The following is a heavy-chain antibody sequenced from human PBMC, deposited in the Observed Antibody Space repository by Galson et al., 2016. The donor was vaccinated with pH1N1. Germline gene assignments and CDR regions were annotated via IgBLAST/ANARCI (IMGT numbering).Heavy chain of an antibody. CDR2: IYWDDDK. J-gene: IGHJ4*02. CDR1: GFSLSTSGVG. V-gene: IGHV2-5*05. CDR3: AHTGFGEFLGYFDY. D-gene: IGHD3-10*01. Sequence: PALVKPPQTLTLTCTFSGFSLSTSGVGVGWIRQPPGKALGWLALIYWDDDKRYGPSLKSRLTITKDTSKNQVVLTMTNMDPVDTATYYCAHTGFGEFLGYFDYWGQGTLVTVSS.